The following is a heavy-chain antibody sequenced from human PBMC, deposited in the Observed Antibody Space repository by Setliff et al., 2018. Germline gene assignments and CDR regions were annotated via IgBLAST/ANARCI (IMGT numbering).Heavy chain of an antibody. CDR1: GHSISSGYY. D-gene: IGHD3-22*01. Sequence: NPSETLSLTCTVSGHSISSGYYWGWIRQSPGKGLEWIGSIYNRGSTHYNPSLKSRVTISVDTSKNQFSLKLSSVTAADTAVYYCARHGYYDSSGYSNWFDPWGQGTLVTVSS. CDR3: ARHGYYDSSGYSNWFDP. V-gene: IGHV4-38-2*02. CDR2: IYNRGST. J-gene: IGHJ5*02.